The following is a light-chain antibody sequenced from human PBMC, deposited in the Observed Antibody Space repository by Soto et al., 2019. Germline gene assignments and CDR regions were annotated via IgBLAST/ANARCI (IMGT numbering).Light chain of an antibody. CDR1: QSVSSN. J-gene: IGKJ1*01. CDR2: GVS. V-gene: IGKV3-15*01. Sequence: EIVMTQSPGTLSVSPGERATLSCRASQSVSSNLAWYQQKPGQAPRLLMYGVSTRATGIPARFSGSGSGTEFTLTISSLQSEDFAVYYCQQYNNWPPWTFGQGTKVEIK. CDR3: QQYNNWPPWT.